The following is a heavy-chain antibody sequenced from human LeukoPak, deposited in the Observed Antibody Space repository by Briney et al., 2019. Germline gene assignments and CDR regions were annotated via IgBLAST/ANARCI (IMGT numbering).Heavy chain of an antibody. Sequence: PSPSLSPTCAVYGGSLSGYYWGCVRQPPGKGMEWIGEINHSGSTNYNPSLKSRVTISVDTSKNQFSLKLSSVTAADTAVYYCARGRSYYDSSGFPEFDYWGQGTLVTVSS. CDR2: INHSGST. CDR1: GGSLSGYY. D-gene: IGHD3-22*01. J-gene: IGHJ4*02. CDR3: ARGRSYYDSSGFPEFDY. V-gene: IGHV4-34*01.